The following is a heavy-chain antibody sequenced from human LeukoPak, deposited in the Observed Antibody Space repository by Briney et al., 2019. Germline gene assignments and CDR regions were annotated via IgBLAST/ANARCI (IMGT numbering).Heavy chain of an antibody. CDR3: ARVPKRGYCSSTSCYNGYFQH. V-gene: IGHV1-2*02. D-gene: IGHD2-2*02. Sequence: GASVKVSCKASGYTFTGYYMHWVRQAPGQGLEWMGWINPNSGGTNYAQKFQGRVTMTRDTSISTAYMELSRLRSDDTAVYYCARVPKRGYCSSTSCYNGYFQHWGQGTLVTVSS. CDR2: INPNSGGT. J-gene: IGHJ1*01. CDR1: GYTFTGYY.